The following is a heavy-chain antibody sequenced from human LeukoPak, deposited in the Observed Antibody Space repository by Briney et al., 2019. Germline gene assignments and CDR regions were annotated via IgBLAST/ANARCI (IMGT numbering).Heavy chain of an antibody. D-gene: IGHD3/OR15-3a*01. CDR2: IYPGDSDT. J-gene: IGHJ4*02. CDR1: EYSSTSYW. CDR3: ARSGLLDY. V-gene: IGHV5-51*01. Sequence: KSGDPLKFSGKGSEYSSTSYWIGWVRQMPGKGLEWIGIIYPGDSDTRYSPSFQGQVTISADKSISTAYLQWNSLKASDTAMYYCARSGLLDYWGQGTLVTVSS.